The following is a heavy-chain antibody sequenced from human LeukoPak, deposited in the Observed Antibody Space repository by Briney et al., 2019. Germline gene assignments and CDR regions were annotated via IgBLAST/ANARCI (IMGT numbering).Heavy chain of an antibody. CDR1: GGSFSGYY. CDR3: RVYDILTGYYSPFDY. Sequence: PSETLSLTCAVYGGSFSGYYWSWIRQPPGKGLEWIGEINHSGSTNYNPSLKSRVTISVDTSKNQYSLKLSSVTAADTAVYYCRVYDILTGYYSPFDYWGQGTLVTVSS. CDR2: INHSGST. J-gene: IGHJ4*02. V-gene: IGHV4-34*01. D-gene: IGHD3-9*01.